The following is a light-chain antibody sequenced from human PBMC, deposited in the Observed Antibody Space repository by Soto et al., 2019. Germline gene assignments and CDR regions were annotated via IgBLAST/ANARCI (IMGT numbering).Light chain of an antibody. CDR2: KAS. CDR1: QSINSW. J-gene: IGKJ1*01. V-gene: IGKV1-5*03. Sequence: DIQMTQSPSTLSASVGDRVTITCRASQSINSWLAWYQQKPGKAPKLLMYKASSLESGVPSRFSGSGSGTEFTLTISSLQPDDFATYYCQQYNSYSPWTFGQGTKVEIK. CDR3: QQYNSYSPWT.